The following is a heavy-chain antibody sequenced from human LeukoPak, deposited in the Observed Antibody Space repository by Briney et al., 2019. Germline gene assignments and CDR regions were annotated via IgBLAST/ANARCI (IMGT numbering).Heavy chain of an antibody. V-gene: IGHV4-59*01. J-gene: IGHJ6*04. CDR3: ARVNSERRNYYGMDV. CDR2: IYYSGST. Sequence: PSETLSLTCTVSGGSISSYYWSWIRQPPGKGLEWIGYIYYSGSTNYNPSLKSRVTISVDTSKNQFSLKLSSVTAADTAVYYCARVNSERRNYYGMDVWGKGTTVTVSS. D-gene: IGHD4-23*01. CDR1: GGSISSYY.